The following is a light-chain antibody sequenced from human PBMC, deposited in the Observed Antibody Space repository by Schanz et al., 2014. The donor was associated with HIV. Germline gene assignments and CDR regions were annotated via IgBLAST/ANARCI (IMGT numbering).Light chain of an antibody. Sequence: ERVMTQSPATLSVSPGDRAILSCRVSQSVNNRLAWYQQIPGQAPRLVLSGASSRAAGFPGRFSGSGSGTDFTLTISRLEPDDFAVYYCQQYGSSPLFGPGTKVDIK. V-gene: IGKV3-20*01. CDR1: QSVNNR. J-gene: IGKJ3*01. CDR3: QQYGSSPL. CDR2: GAS.